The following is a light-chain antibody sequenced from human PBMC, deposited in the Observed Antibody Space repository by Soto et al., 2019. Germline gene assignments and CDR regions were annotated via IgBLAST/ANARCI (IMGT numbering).Light chain of an antibody. CDR3: QQRSNGPSYT. CDR2: EAS. J-gene: IGKJ2*01. V-gene: IGKV3-11*01. Sequence: EIVLTQSPATLSLSPGERATLSCRASQSVSTYLAWYQQKPGQAPRLLIYEASNRASGIPARFSGSGSGTDVTLTISSLEPEDFAVYYCQQRSNGPSYTFGQGTKWEIK. CDR1: QSVSTY.